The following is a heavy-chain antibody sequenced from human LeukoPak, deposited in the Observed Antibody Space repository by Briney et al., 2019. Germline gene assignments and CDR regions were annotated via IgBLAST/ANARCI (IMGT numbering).Heavy chain of an antibody. J-gene: IGHJ5*02. CDR1: GFTFSNSW. V-gene: IGHV3-74*01. Sequence: GGSLRLSCAASGFTFSNSWMHWVCQAPGKGLVWVSRIGNDGSVTIYADSVKGRFTISRDNAKNTLYLQMNSLRLEDTAVYYCVRDRPHNWFDPWGQGTLVTVSS. CDR3: VRDRPHNWFDP. CDR2: IGNDGSVT.